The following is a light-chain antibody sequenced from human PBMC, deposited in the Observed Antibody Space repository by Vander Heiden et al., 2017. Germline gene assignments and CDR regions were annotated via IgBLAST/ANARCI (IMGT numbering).Light chain of an antibody. Sequence: EIVLTQSPGTLSLSPGERATRSCRASQSVSSSYLAWYQQKPGQAPRLLIYGASSRATGIPDRFSGSGSGTDFTLTISRLEPEDFAVYYCQQYCSSPQTFGQGTKLEIK. CDR3: QQYCSSPQT. V-gene: IGKV3-20*01. J-gene: IGKJ2*01. CDR2: GAS. CDR1: QSVSSSY.